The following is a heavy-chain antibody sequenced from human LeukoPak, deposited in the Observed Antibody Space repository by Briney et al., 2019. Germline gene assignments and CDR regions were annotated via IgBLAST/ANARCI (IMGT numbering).Heavy chain of an antibody. CDR2: ISGSGGST. CDR3: ARRHYDILTGSRAGWFDP. V-gene: IGHV3-23*01. D-gene: IGHD3-9*01. CDR1: GFTFSSYA. Sequence: GGSLRLSCAASGFTFSSYAMSWVRQAPGKGLEWVSAISGSGGSTYYADSVKGRFTISRDNSKNTLYLQMNSLRAEDTAVYYCARRHYDILTGSRAGWFDPWGQGTQVTVSS. J-gene: IGHJ5*02.